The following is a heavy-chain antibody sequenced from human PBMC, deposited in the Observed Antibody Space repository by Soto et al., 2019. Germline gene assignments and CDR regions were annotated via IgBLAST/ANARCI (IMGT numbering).Heavy chain of an antibody. Sequence: QLQLQESGPGLGKPSETLSLTCIVSGASISSSSSYWGWIRLPPGQGLEWIGNIYYSGSTYYNPSLKSRVTISVDTSKNQFSLKLSSVTAADTAVYYCASLIWNYDHWGQGTLVTVSS. D-gene: IGHD1-7*01. CDR1: GASISSSSSY. CDR3: ASLIWNYDH. CDR2: IYYSGST. V-gene: IGHV4-39*01. J-gene: IGHJ5*02.